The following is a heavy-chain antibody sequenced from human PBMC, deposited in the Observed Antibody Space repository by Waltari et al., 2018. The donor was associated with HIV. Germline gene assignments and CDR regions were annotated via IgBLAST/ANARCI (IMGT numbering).Heavy chain of an antibody. CDR1: GGAFSSYA. CDR3: ALSRSGYYSPNDGLNTFNY. CDR2: NIPILGRS. D-gene: IGHD3-22*01. V-gene: IGHV1-69*01. J-gene: IGHJ4*02. Sequence: QVQLVQSGAEVKKPGSSVKVSCKASGGAFSSYAISWVRQAPGQGLEWMGGNIPILGRSDYAQKFQGRVTITADESPSTAYMELRSLRSEDTAMYYCALSRSGYYSPNDGLNTFNYWGQGTLVTVSS.